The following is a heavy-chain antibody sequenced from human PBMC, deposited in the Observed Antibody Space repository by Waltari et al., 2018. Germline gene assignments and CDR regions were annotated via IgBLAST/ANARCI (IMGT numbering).Heavy chain of an antibody. CDR2: IYWTDDK. CDR1: GFSPSTSGVG. D-gene: IGHD3-10*01. Sequence: QITLKESGPTLVQPTQTLTLTCTFTGFSPSTSGVGVGWIRQTPGKALEWLALIYWTDDKRYSPSLTSRLTITKDTSKNQVVLTRTNMDPVDTATYYCAHSYESDWCRELMGAYYFDYWGQGTLVTVSS. J-gene: IGHJ4*02. CDR3: AHSYESDWCRELMGAYYFDY. V-gene: IGHV2-5*01.